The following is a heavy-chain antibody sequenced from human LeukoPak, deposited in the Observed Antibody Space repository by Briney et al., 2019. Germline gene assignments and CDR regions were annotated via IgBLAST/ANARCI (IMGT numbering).Heavy chain of an antibody. CDR2: IRYDGSNK. CDR1: GGTFSSYG. D-gene: IGHD6-13*01. V-gene: IGHV3-30*02. CDR3: ANPYAGGRLDAFDI. J-gene: IGHJ3*02. Sequence: GGSLRLCCAASGGTFSSYGMHWVRQAPGTGLEWVAFIRYDGSNKYYADSVKGRFTISRDNSKNTLYLQMNSLRAEDTAVYYCANPYAGGRLDAFDIWGQGTMVTVSS.